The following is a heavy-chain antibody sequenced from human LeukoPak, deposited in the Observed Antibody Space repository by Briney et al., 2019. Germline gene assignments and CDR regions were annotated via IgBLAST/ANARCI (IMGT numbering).Heavy chain of an antibody. CDR3: ARSFLVVCYFDY. V-gene: IGHV4-39*01. J-gene: IGHJ4*02. D-gene: IGHD3-22*01. CDR1: GGSISSSSYY. Sequence: SETLSLTCTVSGGSISSSSYYWGWIRQPPGKGLEWIGSMYYSGNTFYKSSLKSRVTISVDTSKNQISLKLSSVTAADTAVYYCARSFLVVCYFDYWGQGTLVTVSS. CDR2: MYYSGNT.